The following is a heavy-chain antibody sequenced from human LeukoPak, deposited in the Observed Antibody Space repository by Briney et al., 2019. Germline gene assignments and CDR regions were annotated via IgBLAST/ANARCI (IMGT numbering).Heavy chain of an antibody. J-gene: IGHJ4*02. CDR2: IIPIFGTA. Sequence: SVKVSCKASGGTFSSYAISWVRQAHGQGLEWMGGIIPIFGTANYAQKFQGRVTITADESTSTAYMELSSLRSEDTAVYYCARGGNSYGYVWRGDYWAREPWSPSPQ. CDR1: GGTFSSYA. V-gene: IGHV1-69*13. D-gene: IGHD5-18*01. CDR3: ARGGNSYGYVWRGDY.